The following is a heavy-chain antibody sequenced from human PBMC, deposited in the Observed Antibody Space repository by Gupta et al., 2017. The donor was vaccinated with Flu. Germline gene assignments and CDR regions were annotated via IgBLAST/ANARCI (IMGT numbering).Heavy chain of an antibody. CDR1: GFTFSSYA. Sequence: EVQLLESGGGLVQPGGSLRLSCAASGFTFSSYAMSWVRQAAGKGLEWVAAISGSGGSKYYADSVKGRFTISRDNSKNTLYRQMNSLRAEDTAVYYCAKGDYGDSPHWGQGTLVTVSS. J-gene: IGHJ4*02. D-gene: IGHD4-17*01. CDR2: ISGSGGSK. V-gene: IGHV3-23*01. CDR3: AKGDYGDSPH.